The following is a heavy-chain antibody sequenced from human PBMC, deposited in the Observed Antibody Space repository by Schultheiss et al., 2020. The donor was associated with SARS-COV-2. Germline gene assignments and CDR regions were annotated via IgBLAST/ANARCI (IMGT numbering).Heavy chain of an antibody. Sequence: GESLKISCKASGYSFPDYWINWVRQMPGKGLEWMGIIYPGDSDTRYSPSFQGQVTISADKSISTAYLQWSSLKASDTAMYYCARHEARATIFGVVIIGSDAFDIWGQGTMVTVSS. V-gene: IGHV5-51*01. D-gene: IGHD3-3*01. CDR3: ARHEARATIFGVVIIGSDAFDI. CDR1: GYSFPDYW. J-gene: IGHJ3*02. CDR2: IYPGDSDT.